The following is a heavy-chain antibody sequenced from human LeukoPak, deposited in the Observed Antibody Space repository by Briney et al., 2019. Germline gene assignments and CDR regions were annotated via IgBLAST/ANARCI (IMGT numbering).Heavy chain of an antibody. CDR2: IYYSGST. CDR3: ARRYSSSGTGWYFDY. Sequence: SETLSLTCTVSGGSISSYYWSWIRQPPGKGLEWIGYIYYSGSTNYNPSLKSRVTILVDMSRNQFSLKLSSVTAADTAVYYCARRYSSSGTGWYFDYWGQGTLVAVSS. J-gene: IGHJ4*02. D-gene: IGHD6-13*01. CDR1: GGSISSYY. V-gene: IGHV4-59*08.